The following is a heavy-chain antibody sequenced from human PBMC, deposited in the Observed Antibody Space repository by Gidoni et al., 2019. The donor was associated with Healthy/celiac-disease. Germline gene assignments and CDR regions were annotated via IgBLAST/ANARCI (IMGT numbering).Heavy chain of an antibody. D-gene: IGHD4-4*01. CDR3: AKDTYSNYVDDGYFDY. CDR2: ISWNSGSI. V-gene: IGHV3-9*01. CDR1: GFTFDDYA. Sequence: EVQLVASGGGLVQPGRSLRLSCAASGFTFDDYAMHWVRQAPGKGLEWVSGISWNSGSIGYADSVKGRFTISRDNAKNSLYLQMNSLRAEDTALYYCAKDTYSNYVDDGYFDYWGQGTLVTVSS. J-gene: IGHJ4*02.